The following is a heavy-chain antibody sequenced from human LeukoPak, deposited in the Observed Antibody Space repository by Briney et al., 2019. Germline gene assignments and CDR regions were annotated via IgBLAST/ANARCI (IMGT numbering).Heavy chain of an antibody. CDR1: GFTFDDYA. V-gene: IGHV3-9*01. D-gene: IGHD3-3*01. CDR2: ISWNSGSI. Sequence: SLSHSCAASGFTFDDYAMLWVRQAPGKGLEWVSGISWNSGSIGYADSVKGRFTISRDNAKNSLYLQMNSLRAEDTALYYCAKDTIFGFDYWGQGTLVTVSS. CDR3: AKDTIFGFDY. J-gene: IGHJ4*02.